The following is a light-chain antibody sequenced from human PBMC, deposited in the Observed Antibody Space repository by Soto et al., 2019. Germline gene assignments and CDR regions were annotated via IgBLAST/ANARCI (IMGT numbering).Light chain of an antibody. CDR3: SSYTSSSLHV. CDR1: SSDVGGYNY. Sequence: QSVLTQPASVSGSPGQSITISCTGTSSDVGGYNYVSWYQQHPGKAPKLMIYDVSNRPSGVSNRFSGSKSGNTASLTISGVQAEDEADYYCSSYTSSSLHVFGTGTKVTVL. CDR2: DVS. V-gene: IGLV2-14*03. J-gene: IGLJ1*01.